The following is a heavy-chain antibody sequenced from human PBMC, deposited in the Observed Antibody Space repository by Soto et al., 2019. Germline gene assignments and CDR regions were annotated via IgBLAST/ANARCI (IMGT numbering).Heavy chain of an antibody. CDR3: ARGGYYGSGSYYEDWFDP. Sequence: SETLSLTCTVSGGSISSYYWSWIRQPPGKGLEWIGYIYYSGSTNYNPSLKSRVTISVDTSKNQFSLKLSSVTAADTAVYYCARGGYYGSGSYYEDWFDPWGQGTLVTVSS. D-gene: IGHD3-10*01. CDR1: GGSISSYY. J-gene: IGHJ5*02. CDR2: IYYSGST. V-gene: IGHV4-59*01.